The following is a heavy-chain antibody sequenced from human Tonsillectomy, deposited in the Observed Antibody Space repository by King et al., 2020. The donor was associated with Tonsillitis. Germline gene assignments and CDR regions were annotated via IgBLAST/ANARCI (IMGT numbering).Heavy chain of an antibody. D-gene: IGHD3-10*01. CDR2: IDLSDSYT. V-gene: IGHV5-10-1*03. CDR1: GYSFTTYW. Sequence: QLVQSGAEVKKPGESLRISCQGSGYSFTTYWINWVRQVPGKGLEWMGRIDLSDSYTNYSPSFQGHVTISADKSISTAYLQWSSLKASDTAMYYCARSYYYGSGSYSADYWGQGTLVTVSS. CDR3: ARSYYYGSGSYSADY. J-gene: IGHJ4*02.